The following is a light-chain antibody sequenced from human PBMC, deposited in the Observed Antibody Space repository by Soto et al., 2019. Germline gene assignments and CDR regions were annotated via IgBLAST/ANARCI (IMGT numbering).Light chain of an antibody. Sequence: DIQMTQSPSSLSASVGDRVTITCRASQGVSAYLRWYQQTQGRAPKLLIYSASNLVSGVPSRFSGSGSGTSFTLTISSLQPEDFATYYCQQSYRTPHTFGQGTKLQTK. CDR3: QQSYRTPHT. CDR1: QGVSAY. V-gene: IGKV1-39*01. J-gene: IGKJ2*01. CDR2: SAS.